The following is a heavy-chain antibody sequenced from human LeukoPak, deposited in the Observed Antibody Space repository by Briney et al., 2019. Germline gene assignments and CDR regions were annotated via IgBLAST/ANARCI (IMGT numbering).Heavy chain of an antibody. CDR1: GFTFSSYA. Sequence: GGSLRLSCAASGFTFSSYAMSWVRQAPGKGLEWVSGISGSGNNTYYADSVKGRFTISRDNSKNTLYVQVNSLGTEDTAAYYCAKGSYYDSSGSFYFDYWGQGTLVTVSS. V-gene: IGHV3-23*01. CDR2: ISGSGNNT. D-gene: IGHD3-22*01. J-gene: IGHJ4*02. CDR3: AKGSYYDSSGSFYFDY.